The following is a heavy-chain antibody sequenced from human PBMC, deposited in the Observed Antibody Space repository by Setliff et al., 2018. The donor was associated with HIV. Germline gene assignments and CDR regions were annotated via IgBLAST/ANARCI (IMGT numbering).Heavy chain of an antibody. V-gene: IGHV4-39*01. J-gene: IGHJ6*03. CDR1: GGSIKSRSYY. Sequence: SETLSLTCTVSGGSIKSRSYYWVWIRQPPGKGLEWIGSMDYYGTTYYNPSLKSRIIISRDTSKNQFSLKVNSVTAADTAIYYCVRRKSELRLISDYMDVWGKGTTVTVSS. D-gene: IGHD3-10*01. CDR2: MDYYGTT. CDR3: VRRKSELRLISDYMDV.